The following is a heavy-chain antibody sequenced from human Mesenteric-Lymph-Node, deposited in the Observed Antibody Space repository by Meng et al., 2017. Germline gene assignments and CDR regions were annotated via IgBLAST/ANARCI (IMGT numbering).Heavy chain of an antibody. J-gene: IGHJ4*02. D-gene: IGHD5-18*01. CDR1: GFTFSSYT. Sequence: EVQLVESGGGLAKPWGSLILSCAASGFTFSSYTMNWVRRAPGKGLEWVSSISSSSNYIYSADSVKGRFTISRDNAKNSLYLQMNSLRAEDTAVYYCARDTPGLLFDYWGQGTLVTVSS. CDR2: ISSSSNYI. V-gene: IGHV3-21*01. CDR3: ARDTPGLLFDY.